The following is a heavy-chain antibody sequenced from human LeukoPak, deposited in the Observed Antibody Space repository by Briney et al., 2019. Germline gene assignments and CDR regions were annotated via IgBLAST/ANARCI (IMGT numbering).Heavy chain of an antibody. V-gene: IGHV1-46*01. CDR3: ARRHYYYYYMDV. J-gene: IGHJ6*03. CDR1: GYTFTSYY. CDR2: INPSGSGT. Sequence: ASVKVSCKASGYTFTSYYLHWVRQAPGQGLEWMGIINPSGSGTTYAQKFQGRVTMTRDMSTSTVYMELSSLRSEDTAVYYCARRHYYYYYMDVWGKGTTVTVSS.